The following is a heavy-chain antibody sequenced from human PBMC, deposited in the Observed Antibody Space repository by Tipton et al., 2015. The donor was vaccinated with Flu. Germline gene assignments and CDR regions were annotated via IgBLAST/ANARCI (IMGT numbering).Heavy chain of an antibody. CDR2: IYTSGST. CDR1: GGSLSSYY. D-gene: IGHD1-26*01. Sequence: TLSLTCTVSGGSLSSYYWSWIRQPAGKGLEWIGRIYTSGSTNYNPSLKSRVTMSVDTSRNQFSLSLTSVTAADAAIYYCARSGSYHHYYFDLWGRGTLVSVSS. CDR3: ARSGSYHHYYFDL. V-gene: IGHV4-4*07. J-gene: IGHJ2*01.